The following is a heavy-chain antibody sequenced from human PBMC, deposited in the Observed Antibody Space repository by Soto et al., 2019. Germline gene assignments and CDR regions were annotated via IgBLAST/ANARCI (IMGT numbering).Heavy chain of an antibody. D-gene: IGHD3-9*01. CDR2: ITGSGDNT. V-gene: IGHV3-23*01. Sequence: EVQLLESGGGLIQPGGSLRLSCAASGFTFSSHAMSWVRQAPGEGLQWVSAITGSGDNTHYAGSVKGRFTISRDNSNNSLCLLINSLSADDTAIYYCARDRPPNAGYSLGYFDSWGQGTLVTVSS. CDR1: GFTFSSHA. CDR3: ARDRPPNAGYSLGYFDS. J-gene: IGHJ4*02.